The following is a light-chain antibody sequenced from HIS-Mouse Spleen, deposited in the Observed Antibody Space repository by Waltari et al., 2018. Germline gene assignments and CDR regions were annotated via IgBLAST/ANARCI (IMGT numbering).Light chain of an antibody. CDR2: EGS. V-gene: IGLV2-14*02. CDR1: SSDVGSYNL. Sequence: QSALTQPASVSGSPGQSITISCTVTSSDVGSYNLVSWYQQHPGKAPKLMIYEGSKRPSGVPDRFSGSKSGNTASLTVSGLQAEDEADYYCSSYAGSNNVVFGGGTKLTVL. J-gene: IGLJ2*01. CDR3: SSYAGSNNVV.